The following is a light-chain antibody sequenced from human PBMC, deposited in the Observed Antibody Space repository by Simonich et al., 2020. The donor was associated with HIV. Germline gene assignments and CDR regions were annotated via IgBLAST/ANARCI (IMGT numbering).Light chain of an antibody. CDR1: SSNIGNNY. CDR3: GTWDSSLSAVV. CDR2: DNN. J-gene: IGLJ2*01. Sequence: QSVLTQPPSVSAPPGQKVTISCSGSSSNIGNNYVSWYQQLPGTAPKLLIYDNNKRPSGVPDRCSGSQSGTSATLDITGLQTGDEADYYCGTWDSSLSAVVFGGGTKLTVL. V-gene: IGLV1-51*01.